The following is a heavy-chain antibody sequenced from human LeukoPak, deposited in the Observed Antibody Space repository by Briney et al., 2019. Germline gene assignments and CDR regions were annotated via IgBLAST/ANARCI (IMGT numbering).Heavy chain of an antibody. Sequence: PSETLSLTCTVSGYSISSTYYWSWIRQPPGKGLEWIGYIYYSGSTSYNPSLKSRVTISVDRSKNQFSLKLSSVTAADTAVYYCARGLEYSSSSWGGYYYYYMDVWDKGTTVTVSS. CDR2: IYYSGST. J-gene: IGHJ6*03. CDR1: GYSISSTYY. CDR3: ARGLEYSSSSWGGYYYYYMDV. D-gene: IGHD6-6*01. V-gene: IGHV4-61*01.